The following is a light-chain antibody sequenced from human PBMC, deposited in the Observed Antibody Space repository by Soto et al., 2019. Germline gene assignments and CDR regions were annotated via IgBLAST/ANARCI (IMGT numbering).Light chain of an antibody. Sequence: EIVLTQSPGTLSLSPGETATLSCRASQSLSSSYLAWYQQRPGQAPRLLIYGASSRATGIPDRCSGSGSGTAFTLTISRLAPEDFAVYYCQQYGGSMTFGQGTRLEIE. V-gene: IGKV3-20*01. CDR2: GAS. J-gene: IGKJ5*01. CDR1: QSLSSSY. CDR3: QQYGGSMT.